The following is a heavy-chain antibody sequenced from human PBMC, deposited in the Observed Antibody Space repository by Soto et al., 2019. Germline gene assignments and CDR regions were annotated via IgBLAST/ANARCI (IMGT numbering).Heavy chain of an antibody. CDR3: VSWVSEHFDF. V-gene: IGHV3-23*01. Sequence: PGGSLRLSCAVSGFTFSSHAMTWVRQAPGTGLEWVSTIDHVGANTHYADSVKGRFTISRDNSRNTVYLQMSSLRAADTALYFCVSWVSEHFDFWGQGNPVTVSS. CDR1: GFTFSSHA. J-gene: IGHJ4*02. D-gene: IGHD3-16*01. CDR2: IDHVGANT.